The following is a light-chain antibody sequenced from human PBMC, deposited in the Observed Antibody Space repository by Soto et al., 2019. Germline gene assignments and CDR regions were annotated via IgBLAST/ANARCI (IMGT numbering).Light chain of an antibody. CDR3: TSYTRCSTYV. Sequence: QSALTQPASVSGSPGQSITISCTGTVSDVGGYASVSWYQQHPGKAPKLMIYDISDRPSGVSNRFSGSKSGYTASLTISGFHSEDEADFLCTSYTRCSTYVFGTGTKVTVL. CDR1: VSDVGGYAS. CDR2: DIS. V-gene: IGLV2-14*03. J-gene: IGLJ1*01.